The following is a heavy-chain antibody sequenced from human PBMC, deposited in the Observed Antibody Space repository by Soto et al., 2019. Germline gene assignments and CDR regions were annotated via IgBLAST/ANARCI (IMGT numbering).Heavy chain of an antibody. D-gene: IGHD3-16*02. CDR1: GFSFKTYA. CDR2: ISYDGSNK. J-gene: IGHJ6*02. Sequence: QVQLVESGGGVVQPGRSLRLSCAASGFSFKTYAMHWVRQAPGKGLEWVAVISYDGSNKYYGDSVKGRFTISRDNSENKVYLEMNDLRTEDTAVYYCARPENGMLVNFHYGLDVWGQGTTVTVSS. V-gene: IGHV3-30*03. CDR3: ARPENGMLVNFHYGLDV.